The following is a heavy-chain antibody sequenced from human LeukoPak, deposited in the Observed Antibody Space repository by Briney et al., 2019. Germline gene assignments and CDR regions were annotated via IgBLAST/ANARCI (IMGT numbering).Heavy chain of an antibody. CDR2: ISTSGSST. D-gene: IGHD3-16*02. J-gene: IGHJ4*02. CDR1: GFTFSSNA. V-gene: IGHV3-23*01. Sequence: GGSLRLSCAASGFTFSSNAMSWVRQAPVQGLEWVSAISTSGSSTYYADSVKGRFTISRDNSKNTLYLQMNSLRVEDTAVYYCAIPGPSYRRFDHWGQGTLVTVSS. CDR3: AIPGPSYRRFDH.